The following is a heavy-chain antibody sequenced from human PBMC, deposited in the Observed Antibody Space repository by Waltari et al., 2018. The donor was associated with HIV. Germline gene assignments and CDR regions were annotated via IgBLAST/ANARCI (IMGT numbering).Heavy chain of an antibody. V-gene: IGHV1-18*04. Sequence: QVQLVQSGTEGKKPGASVKVSCKASGYPFTQYGISWVRQAPGQGLEWMGWTSTYNLNTNYAQKFQGRITLTRDTSTSTVYMELMSLTSDDTAVYYCAREGFCRGGSCYSGAVDIWGQGTLVTVSS. CDR2: TSTYNLNT. CDR1: GYPFTQYG. D-gene: IGHD2-15*01. J-gene: IGHJ3*02. CDR3: AREGFCRGGSCYSGAVDI.